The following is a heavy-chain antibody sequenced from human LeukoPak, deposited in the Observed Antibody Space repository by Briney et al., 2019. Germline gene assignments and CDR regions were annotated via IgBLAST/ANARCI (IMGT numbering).Heavy chain of an antibody. CDR3: AKSEEEEAFDY. CDR2: ISYDGSNK. CDR1: GFTFSSYG. J-gene: IGHJ4*02. V-gene: IGHV3-30*18. Sequence: PGGSLRLSCAASGFTFSSYGMHWVRQAPGKGLEWAAVISYDGSNKYYADSVKGRFTISRDNSKNTLYLQMNSLRAEDTAVYYCAKSEEEEAFDYWGQGTLVTVSS.